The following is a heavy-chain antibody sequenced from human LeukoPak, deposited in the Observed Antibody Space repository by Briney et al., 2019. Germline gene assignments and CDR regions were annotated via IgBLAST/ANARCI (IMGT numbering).Heavy chain of an antibody. CDR3: ARVRTYYDILTGYSDNAFDI. V-gene: IGHV4-4*07. D-gene: IGHD3-9*01. Sequence: SETLSLTCTVSGGPISSYYWSWIRQPPGKGLEWIGRIYPSGSTNYNPSLKSRVTMSVDTSKNQFSLKLSSVTAADTAVYYCARVRTYYDILTGYSDNAFDIWGQGTMVTVSS. CDR1: GGPISSYY. CDR2: IYPSGST. J-gene: IGHJ3*02.